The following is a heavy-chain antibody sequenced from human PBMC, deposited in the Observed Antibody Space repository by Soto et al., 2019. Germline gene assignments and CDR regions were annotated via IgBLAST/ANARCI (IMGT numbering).Heavy chain of an antibody. V-gene: IGHV3-30*18. CDR2: ISYDGSNK. Sequence: PGGSLRLSCAASGFTFSSYGMHWVRQAPGKGLEWVAVISYDGSNKYYADSVKGRFTISRDNSKNTLYLQMNSLRAEDTAVYYCAKSRVRYYDILTGPVDYVGQGTLVTVSS. CDR1: GFTFSSYG. D-gene: IGHD3-9*01. J-gene: IGHJ4*02. CDR3: AKSRVRYYDILTGPVDY.